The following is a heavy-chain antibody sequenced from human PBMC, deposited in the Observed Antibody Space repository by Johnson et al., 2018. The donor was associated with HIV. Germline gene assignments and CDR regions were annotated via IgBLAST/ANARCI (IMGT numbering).Heavy chain of an antibody. V-gene: IGHV3-23*04. D-gene: IGHD3-22*01. Sequence: VQLVESGGGLVQPGGSLRLSCAASGFTFGSYAMSWVRQAPGKGLEWVSAISGSGGSTYYADSVKGRFTISRDNAKNSLYLQMNSLRAEDTAVYYCALTSYYDSRGAFDIWGQGTMVTVSS. CDR2: ISGSGGST. CDR1: GFTFGSYA. J-gene: IGHJ3*02. CDR3: ALTSYYDSRGAFDI.